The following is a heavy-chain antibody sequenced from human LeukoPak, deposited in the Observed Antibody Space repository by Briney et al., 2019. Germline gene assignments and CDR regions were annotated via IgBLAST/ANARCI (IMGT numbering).Heavy chain of an antibody. V-gene: IGHV1-18*01. CDR2: IDTYNGNT. Sequence: ASVKVSCKASGYTFSTYDISWVRQAPGQGLEWMGWIDTYNGNTNYVQKLQDRVTVTTDTSTSTAYMELSRLRSDDTAVYYCARGRDGYKNYWGQGTLVTVSS. J-gene: IGHJ4*02. D-gene: IGHD5-24*01. CDR1: GYTFSTYD. CDR3: ARGRDGYKNY.